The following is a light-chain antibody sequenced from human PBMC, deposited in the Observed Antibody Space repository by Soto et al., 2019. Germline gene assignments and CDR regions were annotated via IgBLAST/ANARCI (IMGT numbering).Light chain of an antibody. CDR1: SSDVGGYKY. V-gene: IGLV2-14*03. Sequence: QSALTQPASVSGSPGQSITISCTGTSSDVGGYKYVSWYQQHPGKAPKLIIYDVNNRPSGVSNRFSGSKSGNTASLTISGLQAEDEADYYCTSYTSSSTLVFGGGTKLTVL. CDR2: DVN. CDR3: TSYTSSSTLV. J-gene: IGLJ3*02.